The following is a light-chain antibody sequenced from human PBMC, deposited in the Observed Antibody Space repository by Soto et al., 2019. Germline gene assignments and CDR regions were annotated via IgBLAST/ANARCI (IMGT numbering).Light chain of an antibody. Sequence: EIVMTQSPATLSVSPGERPTLSCRASQSVSSNLAWYQQKPGQAPRLLIYGASTRATGIPARFSGSGSGTEFTLTISSLQSEDFAVYHCQQYSNWPRTFGQGTRVEIK. V-gene: IGKV3-15*01. CDR2: GAS. CDR1: QSVSSN. CDR3: QQYSNWPRT. J-gene: IGKJ1*01.